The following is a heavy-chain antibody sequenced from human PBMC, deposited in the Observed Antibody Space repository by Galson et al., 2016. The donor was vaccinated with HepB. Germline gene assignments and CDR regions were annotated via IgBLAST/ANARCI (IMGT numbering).Heavy chain of an antibody. Sequence: YTFSRYSMHWVRQAPGQRPEWMGSINAGTGNTKYSKKFQGRVTIIRETSASTAYMELSSLRFEDTAVYYCARGPHVYALDNWGQGTLLTVS. D-gene: IGHD5/OR15-5a*01. V-gene: IGHV1-3*01. J-gene: IGHJ4*02. CDR1: YTFSRYS. CDR3: ARGPHVYALDN. CDR2: INAGTGNT.